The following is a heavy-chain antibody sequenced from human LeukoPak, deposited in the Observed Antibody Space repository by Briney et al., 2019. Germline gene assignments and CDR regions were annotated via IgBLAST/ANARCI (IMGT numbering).Heavy chain of an antibody. CDR2: ISYDGNDR. J-gene: IGHJ4*02. Sequence: GGSLRLSCEASGFTFSSYGMHWVRQAPGKGLEWVAIISYDGNDRYYVGSVRGRFTISRDNSKNTVDLQMDSLRAEDTAVYYCARDLNAAKNGLHYGADCWGQGSLVIVSS. CDR1: GFTFSSYG. V-gene: IGHV3-33*01. CDR3: ARDLNAAKNGLHYGADC. D-gene: IGHD3-16*01.